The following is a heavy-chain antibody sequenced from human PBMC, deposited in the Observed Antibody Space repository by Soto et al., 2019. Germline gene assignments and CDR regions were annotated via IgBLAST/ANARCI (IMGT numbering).Heavy chain of an antibody. D-gene: IGHD3-10*01. V-gene: IGHV4-59*01. Sequence: SETLCLTCTVSGGSISSYYWSWIRQPPGKGLEWIGYIYYSGSTNYNPSLKSRVTISVDTSKNQFSLKLSSVTAADTAVYYCARRLGELSWFDPWGQGTLVTVS. J-gene: IGHJ5*02. CDR3: ARRLGELSWFDP. CDR2: IYYSGST. CDR1: GGSISSYY.